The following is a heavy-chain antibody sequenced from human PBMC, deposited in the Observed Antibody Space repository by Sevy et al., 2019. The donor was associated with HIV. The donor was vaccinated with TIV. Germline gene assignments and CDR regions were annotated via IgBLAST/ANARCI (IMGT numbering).Heavy chain of an antibody. CDR2: IYPGDSDT. CDR3: ARHPYYRSDSYRYFDQ. D-gene: IGHD6-25*01. CDR1: GYSFTNYW. Sequence: GESLKISCKGSGYSFTNYWIGWVRQMPGKGLEWMGIIYPGDSDTKYSPSFQGQVTISADKSISTAYLQWSSLKASDTAIYYCARHPYYRSDSYRYFDQWGQGTLVTGSS. J-gene: IGHJ4*02. V-gene: IGHV5-51*01.